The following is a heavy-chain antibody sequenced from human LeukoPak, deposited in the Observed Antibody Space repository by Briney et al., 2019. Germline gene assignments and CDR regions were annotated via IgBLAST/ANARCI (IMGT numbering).Heavy chain of an antibody. Sequence: SETLSRTCTVSGGSISSYYYSWIRQPPGKGLEWIGSIHYSGSINYNPSLKSRVTISLDTSKNQISLEVSSVTAADTAVYHCARTLFSSGYAAWGQGTLVTVSS. CDR3: ARTLFSSGYAA. CDR1: GGSISSYY. CDR2: IHYSGSI. J-gene: IGHJ5*02. V-gene: IGHV4-59*01. D-gene: IGHD3-22*01.